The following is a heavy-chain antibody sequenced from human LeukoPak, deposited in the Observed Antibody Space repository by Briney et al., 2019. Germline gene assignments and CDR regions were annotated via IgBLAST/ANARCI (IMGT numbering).Heavy chain of an antibody. Sequence: GGSLRLSCAASGFTFSNHAMNWVRQAPGKGLEWVSSIDYSGGFTKYADSVKGRFTISGDNAKNSLYLQMNSLRAEDTALYYCARVLSGSGSYLWWFDPWGQGTLVTVSS. D-gene: IGHD3-10*01. CDR3: ARVLSGSGSYLWWFDP. V-gene: IGHV3-21*06. CDR1: GFTFSNHA. CDR2: IDYSGGFT. J-gene: IGHJ5*02.